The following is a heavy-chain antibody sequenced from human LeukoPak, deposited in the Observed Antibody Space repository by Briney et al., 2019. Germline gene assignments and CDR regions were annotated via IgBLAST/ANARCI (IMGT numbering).Heavy chain of an antibody. V-gene: IGHV4-59*01. CDR3: ARGFSGHDYVAVFDY. J-gene: IGHJ4*02. CDR2: IYYSGRN. CDR1: GGSISSYY. Sequence: SETLSLTCTVSGGSISSYYWSWIRQPPGKGLEWIGYIYYSGRNNQHTSPKSRVTISVDTSKNQFSLKLSSVTAADTAVYYCARGFSGHDYVAVFDYWGQGTLVTVSS. D-gene: IGHD5-12*01.